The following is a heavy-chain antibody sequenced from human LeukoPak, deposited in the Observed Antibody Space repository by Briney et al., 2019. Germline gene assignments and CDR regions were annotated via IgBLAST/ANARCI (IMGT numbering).Heavy chain of an antibody. CDR1: GVSITSSCCS. J-gene: IGHJ6*03. CDR3: GGLTGTYYYYYMDV. D-gene: IGHD1-7*01. CDR2: AHYSGNT. V-gene: IGHV4-39*07. Sequence: SQTLSLSCTVSGVSITSSCCSWGWVRHPPGKGLEWVGSAHYSGNTYYNPSLKSRVTISVDTSKNQFSLEVSSVAAADTGVYFCGGLTGTYYYYYMDVWGKGTRVTVSS.